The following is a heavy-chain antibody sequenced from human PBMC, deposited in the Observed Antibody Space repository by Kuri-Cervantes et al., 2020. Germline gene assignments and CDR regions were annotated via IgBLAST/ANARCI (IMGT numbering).Heavy chain of an antibody. V-gene: IGHV4-34*01. D-gene: IGHD2-2*02. CDR2: INHSGST. J-gene: IGHJ4*02. CDR3: ARGGGVPAAIGDLDY. CDR1: GGSFNGYY. Sequence: SETLSLTCAVYGGSFNGYYWSWIRQPPGKGLEWIGEINHSGSTSYNPSLKSRVTISVDTSKNQFSLKLSSVTAADTAVYYCARGGGVPAAIGDLDYWGQGTQVTVSS.